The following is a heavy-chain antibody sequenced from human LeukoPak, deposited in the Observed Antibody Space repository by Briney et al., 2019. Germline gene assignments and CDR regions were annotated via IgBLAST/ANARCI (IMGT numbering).Heavy chain of an antibody. D-gene: IGHD4-23*01. V-gene: IGHV3-23*01. CDR1: GYTFNTSA. CDR3: AKKTPGTSPFDS. Sequence: PGGSLRLSCAASGYTFNTSALNWVRQAPGKALEWVSACGTDGDTYYADSVKGRFTISRGNCRHTLYLQMTGLRAEDTAVYYCAKKTPGTSPFDSWGQGTLVSVSP. CDR2: CGTDGDT. J-gene: IGHJ4*02.